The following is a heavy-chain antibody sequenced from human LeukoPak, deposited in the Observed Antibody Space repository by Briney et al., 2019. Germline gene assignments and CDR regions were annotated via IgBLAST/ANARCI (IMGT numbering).Heavy chain of an antibody. CDR2: IYYSGST. J-gene: IGHJ3*02. CDR3: ARLAATLRDAFDI. D-gene: IGHD6-13*01. V-gene: IGHV4-39*01. CDR1: GGSISSSSYY. Sequence: PSETLSLTCTVSGGSISSSSYYWGWIRQPPGKGLEWIGSIYYSGSTYYNPSLKSRVTISVDTSKNQFSLKLSSVTAADTAVYYCARLAATLRDAFDIWGQGTMVTVSS.